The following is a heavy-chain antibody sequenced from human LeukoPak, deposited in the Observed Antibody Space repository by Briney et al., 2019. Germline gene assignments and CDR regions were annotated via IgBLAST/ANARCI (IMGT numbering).Heavy chain of an antibody. CDR2: IIPIFGTT. D-gene: IGHD1-1*01. CDR3: ARDLRPAPNVFYYMDV. J-gene: IGHJ6*03. CDR1: GGTFSNSA. V-gene: IGHV1-69*01. Sequence: SLKISCKASGGTFSNSALSWVRHAPGHGLEWMGGIIPIFGTTNYAQKFQGRVTITADESTSTAYMELSRLRSEDTAVYYCARDLRPAPNVFYYMDVWGKGTTVTVSS.